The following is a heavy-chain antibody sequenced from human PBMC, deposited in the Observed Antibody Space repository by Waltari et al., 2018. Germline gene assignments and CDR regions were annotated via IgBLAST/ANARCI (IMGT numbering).Heavy chain of an antibody. CDR2: IYHSGST. CDR1: GYSIRSGYY. D-gene: IGHD3-16*01. V-gene: IGHV4-38-2*01. CDR3: ARLGGKDFDY. J-gene: IGHJ4*02. Sequence: QVQLQESGPGLVKPSVTLSLTCAAPGYSIRSGYYWGWIRQPPGKGLEWIGSIYHSGSTYYNPSLKSRVTISVDTSKNQFSLKLSSVTAADTAVYYCARLGGKDFDYWGQGTLVTVSS.